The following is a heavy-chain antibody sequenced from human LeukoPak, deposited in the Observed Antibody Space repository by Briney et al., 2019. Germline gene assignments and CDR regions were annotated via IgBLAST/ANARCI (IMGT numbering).Heavy chain of an antibody. CDR2: IYSGGST. J-gene: IGHJ4*02. Sequence: GGSLRLSCAASGFTASSNYMSWVRQAPGKGLEWVSVIYSGGSTYYADSVKGRFTISRDNSKNTLYLQMNSLRAEDTAVYYCAILAARARGRDYWGQGTLVTVSS. CDR1: GFTASSNY. V-gene: IGHV3-53*01. D-gene: IGHD6-6*01. CDR3: AILAARARGRDY.